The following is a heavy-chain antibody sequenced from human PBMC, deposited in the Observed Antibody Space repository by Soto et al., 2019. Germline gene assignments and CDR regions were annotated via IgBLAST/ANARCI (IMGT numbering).Heavy chain of an antibody. CDR1: GFTFSSYS. Sequence: GGSLRLSCAASGFTFSSYSMNWVRQAPGKGLEWVSSISSSSSYIYYADSVKGRFTISRDNAKNSLYLQMNSLRAEDTAVYYCARDRTLRFLELPEGFDPWGQGTLVTVSS. J-gene: IGHJ5*02. V-gene: IGHV3-21*01. D-gene: IGHD3-3*01. CDR3: ARDRTLRFLELPEGFDP. CDR2: ISSSSSYI.